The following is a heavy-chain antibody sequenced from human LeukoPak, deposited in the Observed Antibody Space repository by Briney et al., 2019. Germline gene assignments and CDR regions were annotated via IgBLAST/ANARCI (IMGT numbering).Heavy chain of an antibody. V-gene: IGHV1-18*01. Sequence: ASVKVSCKASGYTFTNYGISWVRQAPGQGLEWMGLVSGNNAHTNYAQNFQGRVTMTTDTSTSTAYMELRSLTSDDTAVYYCAKDQCSDGTCYSMAYFDYSGQGALVTVSS. CDR3: AKDQCSDGTCYSMAYFDY. D-gene: IGHD2-15*01. CDR1: GYTFTNYG. J-gene: IGHJ4*02. CDR2: VSGNNAHT.